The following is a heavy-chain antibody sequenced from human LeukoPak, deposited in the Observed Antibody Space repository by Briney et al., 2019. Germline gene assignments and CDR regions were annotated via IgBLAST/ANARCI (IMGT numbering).Heavy chain of an antibody. D-gene: IGHD2-2*01. CDR2: IIPIFGTA. CDR1: GGTFSSYA. V-gene: IGHV1-69*05. CDR3: ATDIVVVPAAMEGGYYYYMDV. Sequence: SVKVSCKAPGGTFSSYAISWVRQAPGQGLEWMGGIIPIFGTANYAQKFQGRVTIPTDESTSTAYMELSSLRSEDTAVYYCATDIVVVPAAMEGGYYYYMDVWGKGTTVTVSS. J-gene: IGHJ6*03.